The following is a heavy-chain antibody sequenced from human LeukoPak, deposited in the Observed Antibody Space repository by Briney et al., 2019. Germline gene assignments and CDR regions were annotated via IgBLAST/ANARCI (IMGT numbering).Heavy chain of an antibody. V-gene: IGHV4-59*08. J-gene: IGHJ4*02. CDR2: SYYSGST. Sequence: SETLSLTCTVSGGSISSYYWSWFRQPPGKRLEWIGYSYYSGSTNYNPSLKSRVTISVDTSKNQFSLKLSSVTAADTAVYYCARHGYYDSSGYYGFDYWGRGTLVTVSS. D-gene: IGHD3-22*01. CDR1: GGSISSYY. CDR3: ARHGYYDSSGYYGFDY.